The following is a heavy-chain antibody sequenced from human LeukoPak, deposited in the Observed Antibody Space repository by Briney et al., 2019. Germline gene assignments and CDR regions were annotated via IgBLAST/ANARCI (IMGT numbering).Heavy chain of an antibody. CDR3: TRLVTMVRGPTSYYYYYYMDV. Sequence: GGSLRLSCAASGFTFSGSAMHGVRQASGKGLEWVGRIRSKANSYATAYAASVKGRFTISRDDSRNTAYLQMNSLKTEDTAVYYCTRLVTMVRGPTSYYYYYYMDVWGKGTTVTVSS. J-gene: IGHJ6*03. CDR1: GFTFSGSA. CDR2: IRSKANSYAT. V-gene: IGHV3-73*01. D-gene: IGHD3-10*01.